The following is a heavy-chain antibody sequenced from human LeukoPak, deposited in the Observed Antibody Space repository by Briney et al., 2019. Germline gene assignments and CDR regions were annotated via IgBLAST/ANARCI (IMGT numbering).Heavy chain of an antibody. D-gene: IGHD3-16*01. CDR3: AREELGSSFGFDP. V-gene: IGHV3-30-3*01. J-gene: IGHJ5*02. CDR2: ISFDGSNK. CDR1: GFTFSSYT. Sequence: GGSLRLSCAASGFTFSSYTIHWVRQPPGKGLEWVAVISFDGSNKYYVDSVKGRFTISRDNSKNTLYLQMNSLRAEDTAVYYCAREELGSSFGFDPWGQGTLVTVSS.